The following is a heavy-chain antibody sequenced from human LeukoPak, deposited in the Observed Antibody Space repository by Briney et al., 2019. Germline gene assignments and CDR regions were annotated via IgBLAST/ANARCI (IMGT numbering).Heavy chain of an antibody. CDR1: GFTFSSYA. J-gene: IGHJ4*02. Sequence: GGSLRLSCAASGFTFSSYAMSWVRQAPGKGLEWVSAIGGSGGSTYYADSVKGRFTISRDNSKNTLYLQMNSLRAEDTAVYYCARGYSYGYGYWGQGTLVTVSS. CDR2: IGGSGGST. V-gene: IGHV3-23*01. D-gene: IGHD5-18*01. CDR3: ARGYSYGYGY.